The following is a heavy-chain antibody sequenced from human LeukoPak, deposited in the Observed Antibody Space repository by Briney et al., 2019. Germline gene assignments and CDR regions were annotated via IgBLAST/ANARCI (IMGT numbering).Heavy chain of an antibody. J-gene: IGHJ3*02. CDR1: GGSISSSSYY. V-gene: IGHV4-39*07. CDR3: ARDQRPYYDFWSGYYFAFDI. CDR2: IYYSGST. Sequence: SETLSLTCTVSGGSISSSSYYWGWIRQPPGKGLEWIGSIYYSGSTYYNPSLKSRVTISVDTSKNQFSLKLSSVTAADTAVYYCARDQRPYYDFWSGYYFAFDIWGQGTMVTVSS. D-gene: IGHD3-3*01.